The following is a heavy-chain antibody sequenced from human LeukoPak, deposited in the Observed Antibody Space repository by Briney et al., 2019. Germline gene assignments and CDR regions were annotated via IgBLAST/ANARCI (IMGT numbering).Heavy chain of an antibody. V-gene: IGHV3-21*01. J-gene: IGHJ4*02. Sequence: GGSLRLSCAASGFTSRFTSSSCAMSWVRQAPGKGLEWVSSISSSSSYIYYADSVKGRFTISRDNAKNSLYLQMNSLRAEDTAVYYCARARVTTDFDYWGQGTLVTVSS. D-gene: IGHD4-17*01. CDR3: ARARVTTDFDY. CDR2: ISSSSSYI. CDR1: GFTSRFTSSSCA.